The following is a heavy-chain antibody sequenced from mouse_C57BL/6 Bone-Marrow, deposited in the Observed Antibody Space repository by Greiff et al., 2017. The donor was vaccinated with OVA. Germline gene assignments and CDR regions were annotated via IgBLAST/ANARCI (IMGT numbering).Heavy chain of an antibody. CDR2: ISSGSSTI. D-gene: IGHD4-1*01. CDR3: ARQTGPWFAY. J-gene: IGHJ3*01. Sequence: VQLQQSGGGLVKPGGSLKLSCAASGFTFSDYGMHWVRQAPEKGLEWVAYISSGSSTIYYADTVKGRFTISRDNAKNTLFLQMTSLRSEDTAMYYCARQTGPWFAYWGQGTLVTVSA. CDR1: GFTFSDYG. V-gene: IGHV5-17*01.